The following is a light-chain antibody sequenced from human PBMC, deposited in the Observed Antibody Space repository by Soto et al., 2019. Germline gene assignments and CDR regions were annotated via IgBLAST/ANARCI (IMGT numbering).Light chain of an antibody. CDR1: SSNIGRNT. Sequence: QSVLTQPPSASGTPGQRVTISCSGSSSNIGRNTVNWYQQLPGTAPKLLIYSNNQRPSGVPDRFSGSKSGTSASLAISGLQSEDEADYYCAAWDDSLNGLYVFGTGTKLT. CDR3: AAWDDSLNGLYV. J-gene: IGLJ1*01. CDR2: SNN. V-gene: IGLV1-44*01.